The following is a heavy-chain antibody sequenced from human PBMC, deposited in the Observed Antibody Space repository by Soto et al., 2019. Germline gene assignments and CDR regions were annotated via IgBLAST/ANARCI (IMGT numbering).Heavy chain of an antibody. CDR1: SDSMNSGGYY. J-gene: IGHJ6*02. CDR2: IYSNGDT. Sequence: SETLSLTCSVSSDSMNSGGYYWSWICQHPGKGLEWIGYIYSNGDTYYNPSLKSRVTISVDTSKNQFSLNLTSVTAADTAVYYCARRGGSSSGYYYYAMDVWGQGTTVTVSS. D-gene: IGHD6-6*01. V-gene: IGHV4-31*03. CDR3: ARRGGSSSGYYYYAMDV.